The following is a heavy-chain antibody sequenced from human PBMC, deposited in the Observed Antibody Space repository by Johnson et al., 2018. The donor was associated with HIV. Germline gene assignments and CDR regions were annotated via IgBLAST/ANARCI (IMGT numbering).Heavy chain of an antibody. V-gene: IGHV3-20*04. D-gene: IGHD1-26*01. CDR3: ATFGGGSFHAFDI. CDR1: GFTFDEYG. J-gene: IGHJ3*02. Sequence: VQLVESGGGVVQPGGSLRLSCAVSGFTFDEYGMSWVRQAPGKGLEWVSGINWNGGRTGYTDSVKGRFTISRDNAKNSLYLQINSLRAEDTALYYCATFGGGSFHAFDIWGQGTMVTVSS. CDR2: INWNGGRT.